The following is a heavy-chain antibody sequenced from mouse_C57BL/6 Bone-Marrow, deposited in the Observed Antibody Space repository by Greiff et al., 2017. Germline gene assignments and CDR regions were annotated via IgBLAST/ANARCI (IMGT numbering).Heavy chain of an antibody. CDR1: GYAFTHYL. CDR2: INPGSGGT. Sequence: VKLQESGAELVRPGTSVKVSCKASGYAFTHYLIEWVKQRPGQGLEWIGVINPGSGGTNYNEKFKGKATLTADKSSSTAYMQLSSLTSEDSAVDCCAGSSSYYYAMDYWGQGTSVTVSS. CDR3: AGSSSYYYAMDY. J-gene: IGHJ4*01. V-gene: IGHV1-54*01. D-gene: IGHD1-1*01.